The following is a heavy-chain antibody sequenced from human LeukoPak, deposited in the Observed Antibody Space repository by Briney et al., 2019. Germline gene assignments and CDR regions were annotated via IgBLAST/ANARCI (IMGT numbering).Heavy chain of an antibody. D-gene: IGHD3-22*01. V-gene: IGHV1-2*02. CDR2: INPNSGGT. CDR1: GYTFTGYY. J-gene: IGHJ4*02. CDR3: ARRYYYDSSGQSAFDY. Sequence: VSVKVSCKASGYTFTGYYMHWVRQAPGQGLEWMGWINPNSGGTNYAQKFQGRVTMTRDTSISTAYMELSRLRSDDTAVYYCARRYYYDSSGQSAFDYWGQGTLVTVSS.